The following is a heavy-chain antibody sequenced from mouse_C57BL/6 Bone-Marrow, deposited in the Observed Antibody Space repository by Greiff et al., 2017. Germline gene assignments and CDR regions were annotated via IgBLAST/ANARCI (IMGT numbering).Heavy chain of an antibody. CDR2: IDPEIGDT. D-gene: IGHD2-1*01. V-gene: IGHV14-4*01. CDR3: SSFDGNYFDF. CDR1: GFNIKDDY. Sequence: EVHLVESGAELVRPGASVKLSCTASGFNIKDDYIHWVKQRPEQGLEWIGWIDPEIGDTEYASKFQGKATITSDTYSNTAYLQLSSLTSEDTAFYYFSSFDGNYFDFWGQGTPLTVAS. J-gene: IGHJ2*01.